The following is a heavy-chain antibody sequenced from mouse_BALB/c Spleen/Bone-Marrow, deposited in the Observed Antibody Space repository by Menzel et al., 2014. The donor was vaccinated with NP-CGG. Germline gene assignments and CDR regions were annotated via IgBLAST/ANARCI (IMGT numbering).Heavy chain of an antibody. J-gene: IGHJ3*01. CDR1: GFSLTGYG. V-gene: IGHV2-6-7*01. Sequence: VQLVESGPGLVAPSQSLSITCTVSGFSLTGYGVNWVRQPPGKGLEWPGMIWGDGSTDYNSALKSRLSISKDNSKSXVFLKMNSLQTDDTARYYCASSTMITTGFAYWGQGTLVTVSA. CDR3: ASSTMITTGFAY. CDR2: IWGDGST. D-gene: IGHD2-4*01.